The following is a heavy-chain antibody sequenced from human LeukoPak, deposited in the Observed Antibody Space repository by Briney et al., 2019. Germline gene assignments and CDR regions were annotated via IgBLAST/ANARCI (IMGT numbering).Heavy chain of an antibody. CDR2: INHSGST. V-gene: IGHV4-34*03. D-gene: IGHD4-23*01. Sequence: KPSEALSLTCAVYGGSFSGYYWSWIRQPPGKGLEWIGEINHSGSTNYNPSLKSRVTISVDTSKNQFSLKLSSVTAADTAVYYCLYGGNSGDWVYWGQGTLVIVSS. J-gene: IGHJ4*02. CDR1: GGSFSGYY. CDR3: LYGGNSGDWVY.